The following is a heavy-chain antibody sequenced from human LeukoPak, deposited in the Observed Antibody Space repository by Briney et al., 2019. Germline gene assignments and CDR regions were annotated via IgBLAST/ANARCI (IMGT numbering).Heavy chain of an antibody. CDR3: ARKWEIHAFDI. D-gene: IGHD1-26*01. CDR2: IYYSGST. Sequence: PSETLSLTCTVSGGSISSSSYYWGWIRQPPGKGLEWIGSIYYSGSTYYNPSLKSRVTISVDTSKNQFSLKLSSVTAADTAVYYCARKWEIHAFDIWGQGTVVTVSS. J-gene: IGHJ3*02. V-gene: IGHV4-39*07. CDR1: GGSISSSSYY.